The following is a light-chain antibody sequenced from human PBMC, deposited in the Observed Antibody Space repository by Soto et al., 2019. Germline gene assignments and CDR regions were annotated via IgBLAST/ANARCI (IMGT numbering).Light chain of an antibody. V-gene: IGKV3-11*01. CDR3: QHRRT. Sequence: EVVLTQSPATLSLSPGERATLSCRASQSVGNYLAWYQQKPGQAPRLLIYDASNRATGIPARFSGSGSGTDFTLTISNLEPEDFAVYYCQHRRTFGPGTKVEIK. J-gene: IGKJ3*01. CDR2: DAS. CDR1: QSVGNY.